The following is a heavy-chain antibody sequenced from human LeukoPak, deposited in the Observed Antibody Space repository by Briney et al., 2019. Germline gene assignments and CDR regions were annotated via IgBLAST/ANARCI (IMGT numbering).Heavy chain of an antibody. CDR1: GGSISSYY. D-gene: IGHD6-19*01. CDR3: ARGRYGYSSGWYFDY. CDR2: IYTSGST. Sequence: SETLSLTCIVSGGSISSYYWSWIRQPAGKGLEWIGRIYTSGSTNYNPSLKSRVTMSVDTSKNQFSLKLSSVTAADTAVYYCARGRYGYSSGWYFDYWGQGTLVTVSS. J-gene: IGHJ4*02. V-gene: IGHV4-4*07.